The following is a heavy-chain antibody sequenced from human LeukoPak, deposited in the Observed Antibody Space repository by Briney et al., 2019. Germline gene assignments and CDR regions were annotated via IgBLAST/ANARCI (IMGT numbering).Heavy chain of an antibody. CDR3: AIGELLWFGELYRIDAFDI. CDR2: IIPMFGTA. V-gene: IGHV1-69*05. CDR1: GGTLSNYA. J-gene: IGHJ3*02. Sequence: ASVKLSCKASGGTLSNYAMNWVRQAPGQGLEWMAGIIPMFGTANYAEKFKGRVTITRDKSTSTLYMELRSLTSEDTAVYYCAIGELLWFGELYRIDAFDIWGQGTMVIVSS. D-gene: IGHD3-10*01.